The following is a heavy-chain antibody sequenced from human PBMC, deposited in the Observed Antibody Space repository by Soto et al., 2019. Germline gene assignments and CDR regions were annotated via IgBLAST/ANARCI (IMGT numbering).Heavy chain of an antibody. CDR3: ARHRFNYYDDTVYYYFDY. Sequence: QVQLVQSGAEVKKPGASVKVSCKASGYSFTSYGISWVRQAPGQGPEWMGWISGHNGNTNHPQSLQGRITMTTYTPRNTAYMELRSLRSDDTDVYYCARHRFNYYDDTVYYYFDYWGQITLVTVSS. CDR1: GYSFTSYG. CDR2: ISGHNGNT. V-gene: IGHV1-18*04. D-gene: IGHD3-22*01. J-gene: IGHJ4*02.